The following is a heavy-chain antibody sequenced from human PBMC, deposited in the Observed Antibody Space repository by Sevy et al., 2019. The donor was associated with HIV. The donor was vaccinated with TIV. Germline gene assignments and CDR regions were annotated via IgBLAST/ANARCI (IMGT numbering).Heavy chain of an antibody. D-gene: IGHD3-16*02. CDR1: GGSISSYY. CDR3: ARGGAFGGVIAPHYYYYYGMDV. CDR2: IYYSGST. Sequence: SETLSLTCTVSGGSISSYYWSWIRQPPGKGLEWIGYIYYSGSTNYNPSLKSRVTISVDTSKNQFSLKLSSVTAADMAVYYCARGGAFGGVIAPHYYYYYGMDVWGQGTTVTVSS. J-gene: IGHJ6*02. V-gene: IGHV4-59*01.